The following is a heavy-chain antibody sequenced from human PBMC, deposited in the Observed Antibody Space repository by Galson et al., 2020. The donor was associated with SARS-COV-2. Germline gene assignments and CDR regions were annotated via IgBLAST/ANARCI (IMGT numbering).Heavy chain of an antibody. CDR1: GFPFSTYR. CDR2: IRTSRSYT. J-gene: IGHJ6*02. V-gene: IGHV3-21*01. CDR3: ARDEGIRGYNYGRLYYGMDV. D-gene: IGHD5-18*01. Sequence: NSGASLRLSCAASGFPFSTYRMNSVRMAPGKGLDWVSSIRTSRSYTYYADSVKGRFSISRANPRNSLYLQMNSLRAEDTAVYYCARDEGIRGYNYGRLYYGMDVWGQGTTVTVSS.